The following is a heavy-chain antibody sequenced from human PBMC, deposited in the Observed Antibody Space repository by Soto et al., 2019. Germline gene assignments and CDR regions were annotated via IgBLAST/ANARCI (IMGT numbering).Heavy chain of an antibody. CDR3: ARGLRFLEWLPSDPYYYYYYGMDV. D-gene: IGHD3-3*01. J-gene: IGHJ6*02. Sequence: QVQLVQSGAEVKKPGSSVKVSCKASGDTFSSYAISWVRQAPGQGLEWMGGIIPIFGTANYAQKFQGRVTITADKSTSTAYMELSSLRSEDTAVYYCARGLRFLEWLPSDPYYYYYYGMDVWGQGTTVTVSS. V-gene: IGHV1-69*06. CDR2: IIPIFGTA. CDR1: GDTFSSYA.